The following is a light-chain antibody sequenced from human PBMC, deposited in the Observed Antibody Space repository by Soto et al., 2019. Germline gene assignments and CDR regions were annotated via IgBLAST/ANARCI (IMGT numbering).Light chain of an antibody. CDR2: EVT. J-gene: IGLJ1*01. CDR3: SSYTSSTTYV. CDR1: SGDVGGYKY. V-gene: IGLV2-14*01. Sequence: QSALTQPASVAGSPGQSITISCTGTSGDVGGYKYVSWYHHHPDKAPKLIIYEVTNRPSGVSNRFSGSKSGNTASLTISGLKAEDEAYYYCSSYTSSTTYVFGSGTKLTVL.